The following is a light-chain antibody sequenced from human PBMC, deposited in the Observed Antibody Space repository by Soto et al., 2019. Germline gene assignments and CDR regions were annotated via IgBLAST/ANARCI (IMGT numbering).Light chain of an antibody. CDR1: NIGSKS. CDR3: QVWDSSGDHVL. CDR2: YDA. J-gene: IGLJ2*01. Sequence: SYELTQPPSVSVAPGKTARITCGGNNIGSKSVHWYQQKPGQAPVLVIYYDADRPSGIPERFSGSNSGNTATLTISRVEPGDEADYYCQVWDSSGDHVLFGGGTKLTVL. V-gene: IGLV3-21*04.